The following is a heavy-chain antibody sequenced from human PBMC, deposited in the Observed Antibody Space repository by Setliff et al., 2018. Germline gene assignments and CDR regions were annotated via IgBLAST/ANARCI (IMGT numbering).Heavy chain of an antibody. CDR1: RFTFSSYY. D-gene: IGHD6-19*01. V-gene: IGHV3-21*01. J-gene: IGHJ4*02. CDR3: ARAPFSSGWYGGWEYYFDY. Sequence: MLGGSLRLSCVASRFTFSSYYMNWVRQAPGKGLEWVSSISSTSTYIYYADSVKGRFTISRDNARNSLYLQMNSLRAEDTAVYYCARAPFSSGWYGGWEYYFDYWGQGTQVTVS. CDR2: ISSTSTYI.